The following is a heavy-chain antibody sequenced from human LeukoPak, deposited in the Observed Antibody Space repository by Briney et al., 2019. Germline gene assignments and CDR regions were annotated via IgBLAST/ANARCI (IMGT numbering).Heavy chain of an antibody. CDR3: ARDLYDFWGGYYGYYYMDV. Sequence: SETLSLTCTVPGYSISSGYYWGWIRQPPGKGLEWIGSIYHSGSTYHNPSLKSRVTISVDTSKNQFSLKLSSVTAADTAVYYCARDLYDFWGGYYGYYYMDVWGKGTTVTVSS. V-gene: IGHV4-38-2*02. J-gene: IGHJ6*03. D-gene: IGHD3-3*01. CDR1: GYSISSGYY. CDR2: IYHSGST.